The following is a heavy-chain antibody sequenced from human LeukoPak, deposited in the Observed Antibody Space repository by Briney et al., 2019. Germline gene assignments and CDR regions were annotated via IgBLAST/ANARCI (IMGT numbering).Heavy chain of an antibody. D-gene: IGHD2-2*01. CDR1: GYTFTSYD. CDR2: MYPNSGNT. CDR3: ARQNHCSSTSCYPDS. Sequence: ASVKVSCKASGYTFTSYDINWVRQATGQGREWMGWMYPNSGNTGYAQKFQGRVTMTRNTSISTAYMELSSLRSEDTAVYYCARQNHCSSTSCYPDSWGQGTLVTVSS. V-gene: IGHV1-8*01. J-gene: IGHJ4*02.